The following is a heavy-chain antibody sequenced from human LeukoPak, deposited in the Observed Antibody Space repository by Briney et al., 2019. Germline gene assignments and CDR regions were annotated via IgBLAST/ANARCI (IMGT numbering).Heavy chain of an antibody. CDR1: GYTLTELS. D-gene: IGHD5-18*01. Sequence: ASVKVSCKVSGYTLTELSMHWVRQAPGKGLEWMGGFDPEDGETIYAQKFQGKVTMTEDTSTDTAYMELSSLRSEDTAVYYCATGGYSYGQKRRAFDYWGQGTLVTVSS. CDR3: ATGGYSYGQKRRAFDY. V-gene: IGHV1-24*01. J-gene: IGHJ4*02. CDR2: FDPEDGET.